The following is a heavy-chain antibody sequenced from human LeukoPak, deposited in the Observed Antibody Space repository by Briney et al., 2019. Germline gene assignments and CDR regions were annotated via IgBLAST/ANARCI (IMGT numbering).Heavy chain of an antibody. D-gene: IGHD3-10*02. CDR3: AELGITMIGGV. Sequence: GGSLRLSWAASGFTFSSYEMNWVRQAPGKGLEWVSYISSSGSTIYYADSVKGRFTISRDNAKNSLYLQMNSLGAEDTAVYYCAELGITMIGGVWGKGTTVTISS. J-gene: IGHJ6*04. CDR2: ISSSGSTI. CDR1: GFTFSSYE. V-gene: IGHV3-48*03.